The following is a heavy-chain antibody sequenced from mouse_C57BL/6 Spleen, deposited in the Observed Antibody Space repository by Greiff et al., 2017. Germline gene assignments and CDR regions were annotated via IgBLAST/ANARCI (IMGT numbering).Heavy chain of an antibody. CDR2: IRNKANGYTT. D-gene: IGHD2-13*01. V-gene: IGHV7-3*01. J-gene: IGHJ3*01. CDR3: ARYGVIAY. Sequence: EVMLVESGGGLVQPGGSLSLSCAASGFTFTDYSMSWVRQPPGKALEWLGFIRNKANGYTTAYSASVQGRFTISRDNSQSILYVQMNALRAEDSATYYGARYGVIAYWGQGTLVTVSA. CDR1: GFTFTDYS.